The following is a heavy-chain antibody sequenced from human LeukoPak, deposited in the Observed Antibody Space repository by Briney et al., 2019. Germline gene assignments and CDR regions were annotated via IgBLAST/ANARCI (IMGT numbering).Heavy chain of an antibody. CDR3: ARPLRGCSSTSCYAYGMDV. CDR1: GYSFTSYW. Sequence: GESLKISCKGSGYSFTSYWIGWVRQMPGKGLEWMGIIYPGGSDTRYSPSFQGQVTISADKSISTAYLQWSSLKASDTAMYYCARPLRGCSSTSCYAYGMDVWGQGTTVTVSS. CDR2: IYPGGSDT. V-gene: IGHV5-51*01. D-gene: IGHD2-2*01. J-gene: IGHJ6*02.